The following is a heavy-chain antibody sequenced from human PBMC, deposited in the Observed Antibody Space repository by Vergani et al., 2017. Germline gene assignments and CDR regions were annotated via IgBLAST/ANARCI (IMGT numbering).Heavy chain of an antibody. J-gene: IGHJ3*02. D-gene: IGHD4-17*01. CDR2: IYYSENK. V-gene: IGHV4-39*01. Sequence: QLQLQESGPGLVKPSETLSLTCTGSGGSLTYGAFYLGWIRQSPGKGLEWIGSIYYSENKFYNPSLESRVTLSIDTTKNQFSLKLSSVTAADTAVYYCARQQGGYGAAFDIWGQGTMVAVSS. CDR3: ARQQGGYGAAFDI. CDR1: GGSLTYGAFY.